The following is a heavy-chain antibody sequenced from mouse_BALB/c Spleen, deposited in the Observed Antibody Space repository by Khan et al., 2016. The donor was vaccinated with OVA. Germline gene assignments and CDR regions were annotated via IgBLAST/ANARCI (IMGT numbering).Heavy chain of an antibody. CDR2: IWAGGST. V-gene: IGHV2-9*02. CDR1: GFSLTSYG. CDR3: ARGDGYDEDAMEY. J-gene: IGHJ4*01. D-gene: IGHD2-2*01. Sequence: QVQLQQSGPGLVAPSQSLSITCTVSGFSLTSYGVHWVRQPPGKGLEWLGVIWAGGSTNYNSALMSRLSICKDNSKCPVLLKMNSLQTDDTAMYCCARGDGYDEDAMEYWGKGTSDNVSS.